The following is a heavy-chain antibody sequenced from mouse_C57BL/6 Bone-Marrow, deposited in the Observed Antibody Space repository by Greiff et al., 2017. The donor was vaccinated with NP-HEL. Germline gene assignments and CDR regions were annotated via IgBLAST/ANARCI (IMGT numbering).Heavy chain of an antibody. CDR3: TREIYYGYDGFAY. CDR1: GYTFTDYE. CDR2: IDPETGGT. D-gene: IGHD2-2*01. Sequence: QVQLQQSGAELVRPGASVTLSCKASGYTFTDYEMHWVKQTPVHGLEWIGAIDPETGGTAYNQKFKGKAILTADKSSSTAYMELRSLTSEDSAVYYYTREIYYGYDGFAYWGQGTLVTVSA. J-gene: IGHJ3*01. V-gene: IGHV1-15*01.